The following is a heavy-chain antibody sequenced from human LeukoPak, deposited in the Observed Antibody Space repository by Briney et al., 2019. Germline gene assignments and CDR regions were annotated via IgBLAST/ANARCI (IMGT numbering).Heavy chain of an antibody. CDR2: IDYSGST. CDR1: GAYISSYY. CDR3: ARHYYSDPFDY. D-gene: IGHD4-17*01. J-gene: IGHJ4*02. V-gene: IGHV4-59*01. Sequence: SETLSLTCTVSGAYISSYYWRWIRQPPGKGLEWIGYIDYSGSTNYNPSLKSRVIISVDTSKTKFSLKLSSVTAADTAVYYCARHYYSDPFDYWGQGTLVTVSS.